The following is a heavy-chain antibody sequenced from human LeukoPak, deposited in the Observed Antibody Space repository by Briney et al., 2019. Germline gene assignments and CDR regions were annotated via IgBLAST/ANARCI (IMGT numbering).Heavy chain of an antibody. CDR3: ARDLGPGNFDS. CDR1: GYSLTNFG. D-gene: IGHD7-27*01. J-gene: IGHJ4*02. Sequence: ASVKVSCKASGYSLTNFGISWVRQAPGQGLEWMGWISGSNGNTNYAQILQGRVTMTTDTSTGTAYMELRGLRSDDTAVYYCARDLGPGNFDSWGQGTLVTVSS. V-gene: IGHV1-18*01. CDR2: ISGSNGNT.